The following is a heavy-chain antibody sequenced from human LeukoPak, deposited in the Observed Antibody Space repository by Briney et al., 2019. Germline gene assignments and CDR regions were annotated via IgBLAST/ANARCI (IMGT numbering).Heavy chain of an antibody. Sequence: SETLSLTCAVYGGSFSGYYWSWIRQPPGKGLEWIGEINHSGSTNYNPSLKSRVTISVDTSKNQFSLKLSSVTAADTAVYYCARATALDYWGQGTLVTVPS. J-gene: IGHJ4*02. V-gene: IGHV4-34*01. CDR1: GGSFSGYY. CDR3: ARATALDY. CDR2: INHSGST.